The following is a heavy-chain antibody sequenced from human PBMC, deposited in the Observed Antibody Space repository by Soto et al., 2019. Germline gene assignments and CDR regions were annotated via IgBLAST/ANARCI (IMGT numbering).Heavy chain of an antibody. D-gene: IGHD6-6*01. CDR2: IWYDGSNK. CDR3: ARDGGYSSSSGDYYSYGMDV. Sequence: QVQLVESGGGVVQPGRSLRLSCAASGFTFSSYGMHWVRQAPGKGLEWVAVIWYDGSNKYYADSVKGRFNISRDNSKNTLYLQMNSLRAEDTAVYYCARDGGYSSSSGDYYSYGMDVWGQGTTVTVSS. J-gene: IGHJ6*02. CDR1: GFTFSSYG. V-gene: IGHV3-33*01.